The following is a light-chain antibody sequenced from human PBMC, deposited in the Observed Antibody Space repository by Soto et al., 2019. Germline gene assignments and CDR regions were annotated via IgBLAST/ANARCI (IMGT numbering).Light chain of an antibody. J-gene: IGKJ1*01. V-gene: IGKV3-20*01. CDR1: QSVSNNY. CDR2: GAS. Sequence: EIVLTQSPVTLSLSPGEIATLSCRASQSVSNNYLAWYQQKPGLAPRLLIYGASNRATGIPDRFSGSGSGRDFTLTISRLEPEDFAVYYCKQYGSSGKFGQGTKVDIK. CDR3: KQYGSSGK.